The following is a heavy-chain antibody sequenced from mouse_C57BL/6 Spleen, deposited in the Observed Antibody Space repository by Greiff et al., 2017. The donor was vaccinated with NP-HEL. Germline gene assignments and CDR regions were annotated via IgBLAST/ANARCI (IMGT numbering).Heavy chain of an antibody. V-gene: IGHV5-17*01. J-gene: IGHJ3*01. CDR2: ISSGSSTT. Sequence: EVKLMESGGGLVKPGGSLKLSCAASGFTFSDYGMHWVRQAPEKGLEWVAYISSGSSTTYYADTVKGRFTISRDNAKNTLFLQMTSLRSEDTAMYYCARPYYYGSSPAWFAYWGQGTLVTVSA. CDR1: GFTFSDYG. CDR3: ARPYYYGSSPAWFAY. D-gene: IGHD1-1*01.